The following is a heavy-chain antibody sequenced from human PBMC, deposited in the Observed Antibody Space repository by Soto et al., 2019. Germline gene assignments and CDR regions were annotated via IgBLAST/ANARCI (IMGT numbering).Heavy chain of an antibody. CDR1: GGTFSDYA. Sequence: QVQLVQSGAEVKKPGSSVKVSCTASGGTFSDYAFSWVRQAPGQGLEWMGGIIPMFSSSSFAQKFQGRLTITADDSTSTAYMSLSSLGSADTAMYYCAKDIGFKQPLFVFDLWGPGTLVTVSS. D-gene: IGHD3-10*02. CDR3: AKDIGFKQPLFVFDL. J-gene: IGHJ4*02. CDR2: IIPMFSSS. V-gene: IGHV1-69*01.